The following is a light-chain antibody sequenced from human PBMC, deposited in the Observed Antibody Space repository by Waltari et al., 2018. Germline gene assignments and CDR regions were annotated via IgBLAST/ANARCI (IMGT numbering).Light chain of an antibody. CDR2: GAS. CDR3: QHSSSIPYT. CDR1: QSISTY. J-gene: IGKJ2*01. V-gene: IGKV1-39*01. Sequence: DIQMTQSPSSLSASVGDRVTITCRASQSISTYLNWYQQKPGKAPKFLIYGASTLQTGVPSRFSGSGAETHFTLTISGLQPDDFATYFCQHSSSIPYTFGQGTKLEI.